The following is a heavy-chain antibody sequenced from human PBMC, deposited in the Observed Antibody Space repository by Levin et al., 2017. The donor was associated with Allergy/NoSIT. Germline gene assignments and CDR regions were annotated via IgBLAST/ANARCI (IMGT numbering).Heavy chain of an antibody. CDR2: ITWNGVST. CDR3: AKQGSGMVPFDY. V-gene: IGHV3-43*01. J-gene: IGHJ4*02. D-gene: IGHD6-13*01. Sequence: PGGSLRLSCAASGFTFDDYTMHWVRQGPGKGLEWVSLITWNGVSTYYAASVKGRFTISRDNSRNSLYLQMNSLTSDDTALYYCAKQGSGMVPFDYWGQGTLVTVSS. CDR1: GFTFDDYT.